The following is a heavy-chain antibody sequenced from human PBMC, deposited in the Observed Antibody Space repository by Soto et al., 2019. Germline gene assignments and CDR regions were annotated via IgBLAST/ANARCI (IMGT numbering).Heavy chain of an antibody. CDR1: GYTFTSYG. Sequence: ASVKVSCKASGYTFTSYGISWGRQAPGQGLEWMGWISAYNGNTNYAQKLQGRVTMTTDTSTSTAYMELRSLRSDDTAVYYCARDDTDYDILTGYYKYPFDYWGQGTLVTVSS. V-gene: IGHV1-18*01. CDR2: ISAYNGNT. D-gene: IGHD3-9*01. CDR3: ARDDTDYDILTGYYKYPFDY. J-gene: IGHJ4*02.